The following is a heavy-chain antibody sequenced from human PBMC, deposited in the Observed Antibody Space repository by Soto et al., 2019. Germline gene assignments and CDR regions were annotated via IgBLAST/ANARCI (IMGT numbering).Heavy chain of an antibody. CDR1: GVSFSGYY. V-gene: IGHV4-34*01. Sequence: PSETLSLTCAVYGVSFSGYYWSWIRQPPGKGLEWIGEINHSGSTNYNPSLKSRVTISVDTSRNQFSLKLSSVTAADTAVYYCARDREFYYYYYYMDVWGKGTTVTVSS. J-gene: IGHJ6*03. CDR2: INHSGST. CDR3: ARDREFYYYYYYMDV.